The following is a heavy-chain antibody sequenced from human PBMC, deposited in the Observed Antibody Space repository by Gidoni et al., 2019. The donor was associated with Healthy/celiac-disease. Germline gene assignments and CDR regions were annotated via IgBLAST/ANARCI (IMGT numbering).Heavy chain of an antibody. CDR3: AKDRRDWPPYNWFDP. CDR2: ISYDGRNK. V-gene: IGHV3-30*18. D-gene: IGHD2-21*02. Sequence: QVQLVESGGGVVTPGRSLRLSCAASGFTFSSSGMHWVRQAPGKGLEWVAVISYDGRNKYYADSVKGRFTISRDNSKNTLYLQMNSLRAEDTAVYYCAKDRRDWPPYNWFDPWGQGTLVTVSS. J-gene: IGHJ5*02. CDR1: GFTFSSSG.